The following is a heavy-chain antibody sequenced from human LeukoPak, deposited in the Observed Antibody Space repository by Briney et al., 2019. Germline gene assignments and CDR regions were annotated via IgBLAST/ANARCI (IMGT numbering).Heavy chain of an antibody. CDR1: GYTLTELS. CDR2: FDPEDGET. CDR3: ATDPDFWSGCPPYYYYGMDV. Sequence: ASVKVSCKVSGYTLTELSMHWVRQAPGKGLEWMGGFDPEDGETIYAQKFQGRVTMTEDTSTDTAYMELSSLRSEDTAVYYCATDPDFWSGCPPYYYYGMDVWGQGTTVTVSS. J-gene: IGHJ6*02. D-gene: IGHD3-3*01. V-gene: IGHV1-24*01.